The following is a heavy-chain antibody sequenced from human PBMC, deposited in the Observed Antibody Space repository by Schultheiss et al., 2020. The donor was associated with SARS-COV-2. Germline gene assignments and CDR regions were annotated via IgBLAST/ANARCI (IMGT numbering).Heavy chain of an antibody. Sequence: GGSLRLSCAASGFTFSSYTMHWVRQAPGKGLEWVALLWYDGSNRHYADSVKGRFTISRDNAKNTLYLQMNSLRAEDTAVYYCARDRRQWLVLGAETCYYYCDMDVWGKGTTGTVSS. V-gene: IGHV3-30*07. J-gene: IGHJ6*03. D-gene: IGHD6-19*01. CDR2: LWYDGSNR. CDR3: ARDRRQWLVLGAETCYYYCDMDV. CDR1: GFTFSSYT.